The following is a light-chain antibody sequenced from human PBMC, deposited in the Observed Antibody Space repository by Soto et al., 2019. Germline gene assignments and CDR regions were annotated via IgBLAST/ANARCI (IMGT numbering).Light chain of an antibody. J-gene: IGKJ2*01. V-gene: IGKV3-20*01. CDR2: GAS. CDR1: QSVSSTY. Sequence: EIVLTQSPGTLSLSPGERATLSCRASQSVSSTYVAWYQQKPGQAPRLIIYGASSRATGIPDRFSDSGSGTDFTLSISRLEPEDVAVYYCQQYDSSLYTFGQGTKLEIK. CDR3: QQYDSSLYT.